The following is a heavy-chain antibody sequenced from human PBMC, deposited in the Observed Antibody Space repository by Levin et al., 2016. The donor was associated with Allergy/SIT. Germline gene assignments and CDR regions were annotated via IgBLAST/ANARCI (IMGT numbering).Heavy chain of an antibody. V-gene: IGHV1-69*04. Sequence: WVRQAPGQGLEWMGRIIPILGIANYAQKFQGRVTITADKSTSTAYMELSSLRSEDTAVYYCARDKGDGYNTFDYWGQGTLVTVSS. CDR2: IIPILGIA. CDR3: ARDKGDGYNTFDY. J-gene: IGHJ4*02. D-gene: IGHD5-24*01.